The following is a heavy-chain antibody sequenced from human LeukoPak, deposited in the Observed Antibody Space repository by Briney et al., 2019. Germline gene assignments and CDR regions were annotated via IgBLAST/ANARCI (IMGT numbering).Heavy chain of an antibody. CDR1: DYTCTSYG. V-gene: IGHV1-18*01. CDR2: ISAYNKR. CDR3: ARVSAPPDYGDYVSENWFDP. Sequence: ASVKVSCKASDYTCTSYGINWVRQAPGQGLEWMGWISAYNKRNYAQKFQGRVTMTTDTSTSTAYMELRNLRSDDTAVYYCARVSAPPDYGDYVSENWFDPWGQGTLVTVSS. D-gene: IGHD4-17*01. J-gene: IGHJ5*02.